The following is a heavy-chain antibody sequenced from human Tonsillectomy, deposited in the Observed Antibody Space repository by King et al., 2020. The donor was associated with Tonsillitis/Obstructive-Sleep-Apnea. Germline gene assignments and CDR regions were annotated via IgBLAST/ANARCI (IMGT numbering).Heavy chain of an antibody. CDR2: IVSGCST. D-gene: IGHD1-7*01. J-gene: IGHJ2*01. CDR3: ASHKGNFDWYFDL. CDR1: GFTCISNY. Sequence: EVQLVESGGGLIQPGGSLRLSGGASGFTCISNYMSWVRTSPGKGLERVSVIVSGCSTYYADSVKGRFTTSRDNAKNTLYLQMNSPRADDTAVYYCASHKGNFDWYFDLWGRGTLVTVSS. V-gene: IGHV3-53*01.